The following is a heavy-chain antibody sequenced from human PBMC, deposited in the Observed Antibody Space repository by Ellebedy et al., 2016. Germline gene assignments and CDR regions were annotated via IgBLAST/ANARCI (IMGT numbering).Heavy chain of an antibody. CDR2: IYYSGST. J-gene: IGHJ4*02. V-gene: IGHV4-59*12. CDR3: ARGIGIAARPVDDY. D-gene: IGHD6-6*01. CDR1: GGSFSGYY. Sequence: GSLRLSXAVYGGSFSGYYWSWIRQPPGKGLEWIGYIYYSGSTNYNPSLKSRVTISVDTSKNQFSLKLSSVTAEDTAVYYCARGIGIAARPVDDYWGQGTLVTVSS.